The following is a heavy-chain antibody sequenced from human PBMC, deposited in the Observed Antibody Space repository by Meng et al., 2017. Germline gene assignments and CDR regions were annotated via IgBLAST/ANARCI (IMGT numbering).Heavy chain of an antibody. CDR2: IIPIFGTA. CDR1: GGTFSSYA. CDR3: ASDTYCSSTSCYGWGGYYYYGMNV. V-gene: IGHV1-69*13. Sequence: SVKVSCKASGGTFSSYAISWVRQAPGQGLEWMGGIIPIFGTANYAQKFQGRVTITADESTSTAYMELSSLRSEDTAVYYCASDTYCSSTSCYGWGGYYYYGMNVWGQGTTVTVSS. D-gene: IGHD2-2*01. J-gene: IGHJ6*02.